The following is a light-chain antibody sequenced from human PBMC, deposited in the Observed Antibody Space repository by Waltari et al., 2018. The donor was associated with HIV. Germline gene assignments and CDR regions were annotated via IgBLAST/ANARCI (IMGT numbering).Light chain of an antibody. CDR3: QVWDSGSDHPDVV. J-gene: IGLJ2*01. CDR1: NIGSKS. V-gene: IGLV3-21*02. Sequence: SYVLTQPTSVSVAPGQTARITCGGNNIGSKSVHWYQQKPGQAPVLVVYDDNDRPSGIPERCFCSNSGNTATLTINRVEAGDEADYYCQVWDSGSDHPDVVFGGGTKLTVL. CDR2: DDN.